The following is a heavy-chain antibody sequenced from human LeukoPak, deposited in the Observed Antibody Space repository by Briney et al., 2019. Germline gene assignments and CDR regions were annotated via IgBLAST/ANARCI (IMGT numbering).Heavy chain of an antibody. CDR1: GDSISGSSYY. Sequence: SETLSLTCTVSGDSISGSSYYWGWIRQPPGKGLEWIGSIYYSGSTYYNPSLKSRVTISVDTSKNQFSLKLNSVTAADTAVYYCAKRRTDSSGYYNWFDPWGQGTLVTVSS. V-gene: IGHV4-39*01. CDR2: IYYSGST. CDR3: AKRRTDSSGYYNWFDP. D-gene: IGHD3-22*01. J-gene: IGHJ5*02.